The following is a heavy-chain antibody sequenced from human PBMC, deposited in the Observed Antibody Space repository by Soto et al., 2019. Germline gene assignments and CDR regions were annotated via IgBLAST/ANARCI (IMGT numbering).Heavy chain of an antibody. J-gene: IGHJ4*02. CDR3: AKAFLTGYSLAYYFDY. V-gene: IGHV3-23*01. Sequence: GGSLRLSCAASGFTFSSYAMSWVRQAPGKGLEWVSAISGSGGSTYYADSVKGRFTISRDNSKNTLYLQMNSLRAEDTAVYYCAKAFLTGYSLAYYFDYWGQGTLVTVSS. CDR2: ISGSGGST. D-gene: IGHD3-9*01. CDR1: GFTFSSYA.